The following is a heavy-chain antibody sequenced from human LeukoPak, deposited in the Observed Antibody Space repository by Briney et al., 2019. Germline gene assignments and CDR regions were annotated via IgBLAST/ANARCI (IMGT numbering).Heavy chain of an antibody. Sequence: ASVQVSCKASGYTFTAYYIHWVRQAPGQGREWVGWINPNTGGTNYAQKFQGRVTITRDTSINTAYMDLSRLTSDDTALYYCARDHNSENWGSLGGWGQGTLVTVSS. CDR2: INPNTGGT. V-gene: IGHV1-2*02. J-gene: IGHJ4*02. D-gene: IGHD7-27*01. CDR3: ARDHNSENWGSLGG. CDR1: GYTFTAYY.